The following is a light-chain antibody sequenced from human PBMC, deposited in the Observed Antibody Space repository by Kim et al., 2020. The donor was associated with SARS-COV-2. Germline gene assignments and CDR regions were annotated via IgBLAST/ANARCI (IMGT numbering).Light chain of an antibody. J-gene: IGKJ5*01. CDR2: AAS. CDR1: QDITTY. V-gene: IGKV1-39*01. CDR3: QQIHSTPIT. Sequence: IPMTQSPSSLSASVGDRITITCRAGQDITTYLNWYQQKPGKAPKLLIYAASNLQSGVPSRFSGSGSGTDFTLTISSLQPEDFATYYCQQIHSTPITFGQGTRLEIK.